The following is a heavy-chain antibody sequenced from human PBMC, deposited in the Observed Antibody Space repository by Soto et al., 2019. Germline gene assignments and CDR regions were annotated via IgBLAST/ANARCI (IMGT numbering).Heavy chain of an antibody. CDR3: AREGRHFDY. CDR1: GGTFSSYA. V-gene: IGHV1-69*06. CDR2: INPIFGTP. J-gene: IGHJ4*02. Sequence: QVQLVQSGAEVQRPGSSVKVSWKASGGTFSSYAISWVRQAPGQGLEWMGGINPIFGTPHYAQKYQGRVTITADTFTNTAYMELTRLTSDDTAVYFCAREGRHFDYWGQGTLVTVSS.